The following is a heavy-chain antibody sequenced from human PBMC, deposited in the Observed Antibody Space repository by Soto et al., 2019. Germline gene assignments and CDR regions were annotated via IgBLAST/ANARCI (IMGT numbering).Heavy chain of an antibody. Sequence: QVQLVQSGAEVKKPGASVNVSCKASGYTFTTYDISWVRQSPGQGLEWMGRISTYSGTTNYPQSLQGRLTMTTDTSSTKAYFALRCLRSDDTSLYYCARDTYHVLMVTAPNLYGMDVWGQGTTVTVSS. CDR1: GYTFTTYD. CDR3: ARDTYHVLMVTAPNLYGMDV. D-gene: IGHD2-8*01. CDR2: ISTYSGTT. V-gene: IGHV1-18*01. J-gene: IGHJ6*02.